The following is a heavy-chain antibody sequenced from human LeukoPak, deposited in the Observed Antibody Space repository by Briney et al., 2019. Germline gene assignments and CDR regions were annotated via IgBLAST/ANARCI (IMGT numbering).Heavy chain of an antibody. Sequence: SETLSLTCTVSGGSISSRNYYWGWIRQSPEKGLEWIGSIDYSGNTYYNPSLKSRVIISVDTSKNQFSLNLISVTAADAAVYYCARDLGYDGFDWAPWGQGTLVTVSS. D-gene: IGHD5-12*01. J-gene: IGHJ5*02. V-gene: IGHV4-39*07. CDR2: IDYSGNT. CDR3: ARDLGYDGFDWAP. CDR1: GGSISSRNYY.